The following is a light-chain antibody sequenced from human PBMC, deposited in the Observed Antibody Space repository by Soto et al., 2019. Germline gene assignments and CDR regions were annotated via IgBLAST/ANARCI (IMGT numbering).Light chain of an antibody. CDR2: GNS. CDR1: SSNIGAGYD. J-gene: IGLJ1*01. V-gene: IGLV1-40*01. CDR3: QSYDSSLSGWV. Sequence: QSVLTQPPSVSGAPGQRVTISCTGSSSNIGAGYDVHWYQQLPGTAPKLLIYGNSNRPSGVPDRFSGSKSGTSASLAITGLQAEDDADYYCQSYDSSLSGWVFGTGTQLTVL.